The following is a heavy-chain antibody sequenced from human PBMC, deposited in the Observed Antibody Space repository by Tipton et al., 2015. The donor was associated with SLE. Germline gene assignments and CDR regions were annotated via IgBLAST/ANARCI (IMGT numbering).Heavy chain of an antibody. V-gene: IGHV4-30-4*01. D-gene: IGHD3-9*01. CDR3: ARGLLRYFGGHAFDI. J-gene: IGHJ3*02. CDR1: GGSLSGGDYY. Sequence: TLSLTCTVSGGSLSGGDYYWGWIRQPPGKGLAWIGFIYHSGNIFYNPSLESRLTMSVDTSKNQFSLTLTSVTAADTAVYYCARGLLRYFGGHAFDIWGQGTMVTVSS. CDR2: IYHSGNI.